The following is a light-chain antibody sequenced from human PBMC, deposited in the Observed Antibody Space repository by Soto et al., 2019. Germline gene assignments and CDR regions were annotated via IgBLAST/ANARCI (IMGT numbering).Light chain of an antibody. Sequence: DIQMTQSPSTLSASVGDRVTITCRASQSISSWLAWYQQKPGKAPKLLIYKAPSLESGVPSRFSGSGSGTEFTLTISSLQPDDFATYYCQQYNSYSYTFGQGTQLEIK. V-gene: IGKV1-5*03. J-gene: IGKJ2*01. CDR2: KAP. CDR3: QQYNSYSYT. CDR1: QSISSW.